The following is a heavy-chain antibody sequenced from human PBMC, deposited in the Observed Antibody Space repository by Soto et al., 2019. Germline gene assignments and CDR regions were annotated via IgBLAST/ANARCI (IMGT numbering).Heavy chain of an antibody. V-gene: IGHV1-69*01. CDR2: IIPIFGTA. D-gene: IGHD4-17*01. J-gene: IGHJ4*02. Sequence: QVQLVQSGAEVKKPGSPVKVSCKASGGTFSSYAISWVRQAPGQGLEWMGGIIPIFGTANYAQKFQGRVTITADESTSTAYMELSSLRSEDTAVYYCARDPQDYGDYVFDYWGQGTLVTVSS. CDR1: GGTFSSYA. CDR3: ARDPQDYGDYVFDY.